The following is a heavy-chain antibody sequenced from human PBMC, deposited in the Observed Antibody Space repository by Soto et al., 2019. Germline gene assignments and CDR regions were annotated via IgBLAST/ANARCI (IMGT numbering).Heavy chain of an antibody. V-gene: IGHV4-30-4*01. D-gene: IGHD3-3*01. Sequence: SETLSLTCTVSGGSISSGDYYWSWIRQPPGKGLEWIGYIYYSGSTYYNPSLKSRVTISVDTSKNQFSLKLSSVTAADTAVYYCASVLNNTWTDYWGQRTLVTVSS. J-gene: IGHJ4*02. CDR3: ASVLNNTWTDY. CDR2: IYYSGST. CDR1: GGSISSGDYY.